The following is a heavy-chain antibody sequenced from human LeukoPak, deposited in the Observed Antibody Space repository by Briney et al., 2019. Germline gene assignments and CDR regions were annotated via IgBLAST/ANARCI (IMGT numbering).Heavy chain of an antibody. CDR3: ARDRSGWATADY. D-gene: IGHD6-19*01. Sequence: SETLSLTCTVSGGSISSYYWSWIRQPPGKGLEWIGYIYYSGSTNYNPSLKSRVTISVDTSKNQFSLKLSSVTAADTAVYYCARDRSGWATADYWGQGTLVTVSS. V-gene: IGHV4-59*12. J-gene: IGHJ4*02. CDR1: GGSISSYY. CDR2: IYYSGST.